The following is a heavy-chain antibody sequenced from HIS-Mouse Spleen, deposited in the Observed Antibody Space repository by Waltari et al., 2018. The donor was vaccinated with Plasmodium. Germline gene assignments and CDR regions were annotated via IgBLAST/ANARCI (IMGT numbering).Heavy chain of an antibody. CDR3: ARVTSSGVYWYFDL. Sequence: QVQLQQCGAGLLTPSATLSLTCAVYGGSFRGYSWRWIRQPPGKGLEWIGEINHSGSTNYNPSLKSRVTISVDTSKNQFSLKLSSVTAADTAVYYCARVTSSGVYWYFDLWGRGTLVTVSS. CDR2: INHSGST. D-gene: IGHD3-3*01. CDR1: GGSFRGYS. V-gene: IGHV4-34*01. J-gene: IGHJ2*01.